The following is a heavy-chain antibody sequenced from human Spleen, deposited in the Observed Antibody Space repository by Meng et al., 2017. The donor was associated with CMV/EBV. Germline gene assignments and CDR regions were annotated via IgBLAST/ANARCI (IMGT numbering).Heavy chain of an antibody. CDR1: GFTFSDHG. J-gene: IGHJ6*02. CDR3: ARDGWDQAYYYYYYGMDV. Sequence: GGSLRLSCAASGFTFSDHGMHWVRQAPGKGLEWVSYISSGSSYIYYADSMKGRFTISRDNAKNSLYLQMNSLRAEDTAVYYCARDGWDQAYYYYYYGMDVWGQGTTVTVSS. D-gene: IGHD1-26*01. CDR2: ISSGSSYI. V-gene: IGHV3-21*05.